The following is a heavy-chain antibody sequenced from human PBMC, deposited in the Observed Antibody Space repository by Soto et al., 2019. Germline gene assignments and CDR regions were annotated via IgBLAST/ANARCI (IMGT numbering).Heavy chain of an antibody. Sequence: QVQLVESGGGVVQPGRSLRLSCAASGFSFTTYGMHWVRQAPGEGREWVAVKGYDGSNKYYADSVKGRSTISRETSKNTLYLQMNSLRDEGTAVYYCEKGRGGGAVVPDYWGQGTLVTVSS. D-gene: IGHD2-21*01. CDR1: GFSFTTYG. V-gene: IGHV3-33*06. CDR3: EKGRGGGAVVPDY. J-gene: IGHJ4*02. CDR2: KGYDGSNK.